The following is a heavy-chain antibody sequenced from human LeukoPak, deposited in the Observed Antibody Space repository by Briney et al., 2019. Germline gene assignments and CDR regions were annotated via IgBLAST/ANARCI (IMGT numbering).Heavy chain of an antibody. J-gene: IGHJ4*02. Sequence: GGSLKLSCAASGFTFSSYAMSWVRQAPGKGLEWVSAISGSGGSTYYEDSVKGRFTISRDNSKNTLYLQMNSLRAEDTAVYYCAKDQRFLEWLLWYWGQGTLVTVSS. V-gene: IGHV3-23*01. CDR1: GFTFSSYA. CDR2: ISGSGGST. D-gene: IGHD3-3*01. CDR3: AKDQRFLEWLLWY.